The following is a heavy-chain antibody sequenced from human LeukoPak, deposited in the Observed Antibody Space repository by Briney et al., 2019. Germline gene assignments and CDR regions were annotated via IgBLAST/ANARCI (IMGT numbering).Heavy chain of an antibody. CDR2: ISYDGSNK. D-gene: IGHD6-19*01. Sequence: GRSLRLSCAASGFTFRSYAMHWVRQAPGKGLEWVAVISYDGSNKYYADSVKGRFTISRDNSKNTLYLQMNSLRAEDTAVYYCARVPGYSSGWYFDYWGQGALVTVSS. CDR1: GFTFRSYA. V-gene: IGHV3-30*04. CDR3: ARVPGYSSGWYFDY. J-gene: IGHJ4*02.